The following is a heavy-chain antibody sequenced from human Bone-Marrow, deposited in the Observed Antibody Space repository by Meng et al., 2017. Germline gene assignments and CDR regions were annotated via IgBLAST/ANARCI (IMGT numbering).Heavy chain of an antibody. CDR2: INPNSGGT. Sequence: ASVKGSCKASGYTFTGYYMHWVQQAPGQGLEWMGRINPNSGGTNYAQKFQGRVTMTRDTSISTAYMELSRLRSDDTAVYYCARDPPTTRDFDYWGQGTLVTVSS. J-gene: IGHJ4*02. CDR3: ARDPPTTRDFDY. V-gene: IGHV1-2*06. D-gene: IGHD1-1*01. CDR1: GYTFTGYY.